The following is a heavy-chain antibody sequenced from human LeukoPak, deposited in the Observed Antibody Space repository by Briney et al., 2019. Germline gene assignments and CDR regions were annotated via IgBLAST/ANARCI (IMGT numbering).Heavy chain of an antibody. D-gene: IGHD4-17*01. CDR1: GYSFTSYW. CDR3: ARSADYGDYVSHLDV. CDR2: IYPGDSDT. Sequence: GESLKISCKGSGYSFTSYWIGWVRQMPGKGLEWMGIIYPGDSDTRYSPSFQGQVTISADKSISTAYLQWSSLKASDTAMYYCARSADYGDYVSHLDVWGKGTTVTVSS. J-gene: IGHJ6*04. V-gene: IGHV5-51*01.